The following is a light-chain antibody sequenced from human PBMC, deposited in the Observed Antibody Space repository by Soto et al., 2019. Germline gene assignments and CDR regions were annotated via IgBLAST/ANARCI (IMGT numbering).Light chain of an antibody. J-gene: IGKJ2*01. CDR2: ATS. V-gene: IGKV1-39*01. CDR1: QSTGTS. CDR3: ELSLSTPYI. Sequence: DIQMTQSPSSLAASVGDSVTITCRASQSTGTSLNWYQQKIREAPKLLIYATSSLQSGVPSRFSGSGSGTDFTLTISSLPTEDFATYFCELSLSTPYIFGQGTKLEIK.